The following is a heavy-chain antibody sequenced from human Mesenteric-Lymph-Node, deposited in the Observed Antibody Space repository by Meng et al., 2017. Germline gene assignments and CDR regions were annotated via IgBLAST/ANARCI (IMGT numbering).Heavy chain of an antibody. J-gene: IGHJ5*02. V-gene: IGHV1-18*01. CDR1: GGTFSSYA. CDR2: ISAYNGNT. Sequence: ASVKVSCKASGGTFSSYAISWVRQAPGQGLEWMGWISAYNGNTNYAQKLQGRVTMTTDTSTSTAYMELRSLRSDDTAVYYCARVVVAGTVGWFDPWGQGTLVTVSS. CDR3: ARVVVAGTVGWFDP. D-gene: IGHD6-19*01.